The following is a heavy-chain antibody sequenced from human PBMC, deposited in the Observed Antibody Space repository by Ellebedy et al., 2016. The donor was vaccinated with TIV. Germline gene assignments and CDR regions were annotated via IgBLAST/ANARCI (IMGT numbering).Heavy chain of an antibody. Sequence: SETLSLXXAVSGDSISTSGYSWSWIRQPPGKGLEYIGHINHDGSAYYNPSLRSRVTLSVDRSKNQLSLNLTSVTATDTAVYYCARARTTVTTFWFDPWGQGTLVTVSS. V-gene: IGHV4-30-2*01. D-gene: IGHD4-17*01. CDR1: GDSISTSGYS. CDR2: INHDGSA. J-gene: IGHJ5*02. CDR3: ARARTTVTTFWFDP.